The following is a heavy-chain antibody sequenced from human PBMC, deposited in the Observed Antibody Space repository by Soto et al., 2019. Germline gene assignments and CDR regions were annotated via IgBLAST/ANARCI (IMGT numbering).Heavy chain of an antibody. D-gene: IGHD2-2*01. V-gene: IGHV3-33*01. Sequence: GSLRLSCAASGSTFSSYGMHWVRQAPGKGLEWVAVIWYDGSNKYYADSVKGRFTISRDNSKNTLYLQMNSLRAEDTAVYYCARGGVVLVPAAIGYYFDYWGQGALVTVSS. CDR2: IWYDGSNK. J-gene: IGHJ4*02. CDR3: ARGGVVLVPAAIGYYFDY. CDR1: GSTFSSYG.